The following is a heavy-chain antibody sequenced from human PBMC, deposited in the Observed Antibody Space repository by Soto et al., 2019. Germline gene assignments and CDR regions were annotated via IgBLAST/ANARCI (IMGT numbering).Heavy chain of an antibody. Sequence: QVQLQESGPGLVKPSQTLSLTCTVSGGSISSGDYYWSWIRQPPGKGLEWIGFIYYSGSTYYNPSLRSRVTISVATSKNQFSLKLSSVTAADTAVYYCARWWFGEFFDYWGQGTLVTVSS. J-gene: IGHJ4*02. V-gene: IGHV4-30-4*01. CDR3: ARWWFGEFFDY. CDR1: GGSISSGDYY. CDR2: IYYSGST. D-gene: IGHD3-10*01.